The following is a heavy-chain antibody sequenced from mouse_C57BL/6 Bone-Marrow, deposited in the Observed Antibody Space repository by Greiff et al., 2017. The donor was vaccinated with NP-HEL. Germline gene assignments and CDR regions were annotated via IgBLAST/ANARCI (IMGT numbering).Heavy chain of an antibody. J-gene: IGHJ4*01. CDR1: GFTFSDYS. CDR3: AREGGLRRRTYAMDY. CDR2: INYDGSST. D-gene: IGHD2-4*01. V-gene: IGHV5-16*01. Sequence: EVKLVESEGGLVQPGSSMKLSCTASGFTFSDYSMAWVRQVPEKGLEWVANINYDGSSTYYLDSLKSRFIISRDNAKNILYLQMSILKSEDTATYYCAREGGLRRRTYAMDYWGQGTSVTVSS.